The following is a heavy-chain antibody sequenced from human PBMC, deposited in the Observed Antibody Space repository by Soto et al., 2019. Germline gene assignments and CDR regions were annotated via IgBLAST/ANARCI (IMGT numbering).Heavy chain of an antibody. V-gene: IGHV4-31*03. CDR3: SRGILV. CDR2: ISYGGST. Sequence: QVQLQESGPGLVKPSQTLSLTCTVSGGSINSGGYCWSWIRQHPGKGLDWIGCISYGGSTSYNPSLNSRVTTAADTSKTQFPLKPSSVTAAETAAYYCSRGILVWGQGTLITVSS. CDR1: GGSINSGGYC. D-gene: IGHD3-10*01. J-gene: IGHJ4*02.